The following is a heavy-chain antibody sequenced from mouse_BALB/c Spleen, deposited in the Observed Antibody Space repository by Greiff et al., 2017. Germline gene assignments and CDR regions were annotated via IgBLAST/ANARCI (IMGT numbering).Heavy chain of an antibody. Sequence: EVQLVESGGGLVQPGGSLKLSCAASGFTFSSYGMSWVRQTPDKRLELVATINSNGGSTYYPDSVKGRFTISRDNAKNTLYLQMSSLKSEDTAMYYCARDYYGYGGYWGQGTTLTVSS. D-gene: IGHD2-2*01. CDR2: INSNGGST. J-gene: IGHJ2*01. CDR3: ARDYYGYGGY. V-gene: IGHV5-6-3*01. CDR1: GFTFSSYG.